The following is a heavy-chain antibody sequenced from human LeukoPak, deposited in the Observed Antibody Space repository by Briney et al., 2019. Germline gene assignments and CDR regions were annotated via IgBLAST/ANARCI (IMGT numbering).Heavy chain of an antibody. CDR1: GGSISSYY. V-gene: IGHV4-4*07. CDR3: ARESLVRGVITLFDY. Sequence: SETLSLTCTVSGGSISSYYWSWIRQPAGKGLEWIGRIYTSGSTNYNPSLKSRVTMSVDTSKNQFSLKLSSVTAADTAVYYCARESLVRGVITLFDYWGQGTLVTVSS. J-gene: IGHJ4*02. CDR2: IYTSGST. D-gene: IGHD3-10*01.